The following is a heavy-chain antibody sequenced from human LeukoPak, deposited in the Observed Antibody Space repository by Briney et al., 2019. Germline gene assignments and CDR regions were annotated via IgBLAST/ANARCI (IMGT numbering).Heavy chain of an antibody. CDR3: AGGDSSGWYFDY. CDR1: GFSFEEHG. Sequence: GGSLRLSCAASGFSFEEHGMSWVRQAPGKGLEWGSGINWNGGSTGYGESAKGRFTISRDNAKNSLYMQMNSLRAEDTALYYCAGGDSSGWYFDYWGQGILVTVSS. V-gene: IGHV3-20*04. D-gene: IGHD6-19*01. CDR2: INWNGGST. J-gene: IGHJ4*02.